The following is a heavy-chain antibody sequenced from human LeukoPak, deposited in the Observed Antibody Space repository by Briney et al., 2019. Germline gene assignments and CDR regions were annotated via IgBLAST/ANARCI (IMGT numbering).Heavy chain of an antibody. CDR1: GFTFSSYG. CDR2: IWYDGSNK. J-gene: IGHJ4*02. D-gene: IGHD1-26*01. V-gene: IGHV3-33*06. Sequence: QPGRSLRLSCAASGFTFSSYGMHWVRQAPGKGLEWVAVIWYDGSNKYYADSVKGRFTLSRDNPKNTLYLQMNSLRAEDTAVYYCAKRNSGNYFDDWGQGSLVTVSS. CDR3: AKRNSGNYFDD.